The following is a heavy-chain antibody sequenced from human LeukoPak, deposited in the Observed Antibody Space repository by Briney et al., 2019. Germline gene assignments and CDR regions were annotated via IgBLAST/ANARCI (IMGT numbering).Heavy chain of an antibody. J-gene: IGHJ4*02. CDR3: ARSAAMVPYFDY. CDR2: ISAYNGNT. D-gene: IGHD5-18*01. Sequence: ASVKVSCKASGYTFTSYGISWVRQAPGQGLESMGWISAYNGNTNYAQKLQGRVTMTTDTSTSTAYMELRSLRSDDTAVYYCARSAAMVPYFDYWGQGTLVTVSS. V-gene: IGHV1-18*01. CDR1: GYTFTSYG.